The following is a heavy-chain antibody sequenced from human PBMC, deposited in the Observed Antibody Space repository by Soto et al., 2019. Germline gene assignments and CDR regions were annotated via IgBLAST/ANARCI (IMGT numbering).Heavy chain of an antibody. V-gene: IGHV3-30-3*01. CDR1: GFTFSSYA. J-gene: IGHJ3*02. Sequence: GGSLRLSCAASGFTFSSYAMHWVRQAPGKGLEWVAVISYDGSNKYYADSVKGRFTISRDNSKNTLYLQMNSLRAEDTAVYYCARIVRLTDAFDIWDQGTMVTVSS. CDR3: ARIVRLTDAFDI. D-gene: IGHD1-26*01. CDR2: ISYDGSNK.